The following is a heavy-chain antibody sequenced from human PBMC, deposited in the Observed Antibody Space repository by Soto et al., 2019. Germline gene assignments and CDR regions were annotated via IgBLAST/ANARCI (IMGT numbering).Heavy chain of an antibody. Sequence: GGSLRLSCAASGFTVSSNYMSWVRQAPGKGLEWVSVIYSGGSTYYADSVKGRFTISRDNSKNTLYLQMNSLRAEDTAVYYCARDLREVAGRDYWGQGTLVTVSS. V-gene: IGHV3-66*01. D-gene: IGHD6-19*01. CDR1: GFTVSSNY. CDR2: IYSGGST. J-gene: IGHJ4*02. CDR3: ARDLREVAGRDY.